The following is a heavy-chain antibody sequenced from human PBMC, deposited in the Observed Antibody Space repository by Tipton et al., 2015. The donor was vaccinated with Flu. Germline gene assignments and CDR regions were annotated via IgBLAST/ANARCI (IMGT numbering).Heavy chain of an antibody. Sequence: LSLTCTVSDDSITNNKYYWGWIRQPPGKGLEWVSIVYDDGRTYYADSVEGRFAISRDNSKNILYLQMNSLRADDTAVYFCARDEGGTYPDWGQGTLVTVSS. CDR2: VYDDGRT. V-gene: IGHV3-53*01. CDR3: ARDEGGTYPD. D-gene: IGHD1-14*01. CDR1: DDSITNNKYY. J-gene: IGHJ4*02.